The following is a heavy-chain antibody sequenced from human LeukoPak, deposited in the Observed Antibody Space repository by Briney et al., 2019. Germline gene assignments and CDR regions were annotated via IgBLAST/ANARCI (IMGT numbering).Heavy chain of an antibody. V-gene: IGHV3-30*18. J-gene: IGHJ4*02. Sequence: PGRSLRLSCAASGFTFSSYGMHRVRQAPGKGLEWVAVISYDGSNKYYADSVKGRFTISRDNSKNTLYLQMNSLRAEDTAVYYCAKDDVTAGLGRYWGQGTLVTVSS. CDR2: ISYDGSNK. CDR1: GFTFSSYG. D-gene: IGHD5-18*01. CDR3: AKDDVTAGLGRY.